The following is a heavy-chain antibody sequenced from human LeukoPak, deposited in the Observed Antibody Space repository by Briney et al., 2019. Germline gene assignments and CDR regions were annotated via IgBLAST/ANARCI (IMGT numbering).Heavy chain of an antibody. CDR2: IYTSGST. CDR3: ARRTTVTTNWYFDL. V-gene: IGHV4-4*09. CDR1: GGSICSSY. J-gene: IGHJ2*01. D-gene: IGHD4-17*01. Sequence: PSETLSLTCTVSGGSICSSYWTWIRQPPGKGLEWIGYIYTSGSTNYNPSLRGRVTISLDTSKNQFSLKLSSVTAADTAVYYCARRTTVTTNWYFDLWGRGTLVTVSS.